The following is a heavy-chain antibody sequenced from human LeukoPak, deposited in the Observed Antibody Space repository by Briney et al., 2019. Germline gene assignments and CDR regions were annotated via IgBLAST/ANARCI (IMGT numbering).Heavy chain of an antibody. CDR3: ARSAQVKPSITIFGVVSDAFDI. J-gene: IGHJ3*02. Sequence: SETLSLTCTVSGGSISSYYWSWIRQPAGKGLEWIGRIYTSGSTNYNPSLKSRVTMSVDTSKNQFSLKLSSVTAADTAVYYCARSAQVKPSITIFGVVSDAFDIWGQGTMVTVSS. V-gene: IGHV4-4*07. CDR2: IYTSGST. D-gene: IGHD3-3*01. CDR1: GGSISSYY.